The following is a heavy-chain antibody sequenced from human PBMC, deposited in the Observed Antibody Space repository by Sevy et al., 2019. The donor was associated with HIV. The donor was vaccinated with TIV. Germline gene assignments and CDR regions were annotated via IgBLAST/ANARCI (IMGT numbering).Heavy chain of an antibody. Sequence: GGSLRLSCSASGFTFSGYCMSWVRQAPGRGLELVANIKHDGSEKYYVDSVKGRFTISRDNARNSLHLQMDSLRAKDTAVYYCARVGYDFWSGYYSGMGYYLDYRGQGTLVTVSS. D-gene: IGHD3-3*01. V-gene: IGHV3-7*03. J-gene: IGHJ4*02. CDR2: IKHDGSEK. CDR1: GFTFSGYC. CDR3: ARVGYDFWSGYYSGMGYYLDY.